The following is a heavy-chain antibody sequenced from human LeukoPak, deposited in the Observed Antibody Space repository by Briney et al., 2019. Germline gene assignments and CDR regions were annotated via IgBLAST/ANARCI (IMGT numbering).Heavy chain of an antibody. CDR3: AREAGYYDSSGYVAFAS. CDR1: GYSISSGYY. Sequence: SETLSLTCTVSGYSISSGYYWGWIRQPPGKGLEWIGSIYHSGSTYYNPSLNSRVSMSIDTSKKQYSLKLPIVTPTDTAVYYCAREAGYYDSSGYVAFASWGQGTLVTVSP. D-gene: IGHD3-22*01. CDR2: IYHSGST. J-gene: IGHJ4*02. V-gene: IGHV4-38-2*02.